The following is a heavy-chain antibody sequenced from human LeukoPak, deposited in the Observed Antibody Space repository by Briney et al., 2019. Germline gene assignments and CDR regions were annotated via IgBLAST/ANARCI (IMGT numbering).Heavy chain of an antibody. V-gene: IGHV3-11*06. CDR1: GFTFRNYW. J-gene: IGHJ4*02. CDR3: ARSAGSSGWSHNFDY. D-gene: IGHD6-19*01. Sequence: GGSLRLSCVGSGFTFRNYWMSWVRQAPGKGLEGVSYISSSSSYTNYADSVKGRFTISRDNAKNSLYLQMNSLRAEDTAVYYCARSAGSSGWSHNFDYWGQGTLVTVSS. CDR2: ISSSSSYT.